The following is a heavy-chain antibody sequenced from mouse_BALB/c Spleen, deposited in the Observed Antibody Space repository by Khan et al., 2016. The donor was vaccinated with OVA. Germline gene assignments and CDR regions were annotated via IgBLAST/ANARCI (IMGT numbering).Heavy chain of an antibody. D-gene: IGHD1-2*01. J-gene: IGHJ2*01. V-gene: IGHV3-2*02. CDR2: ISYSGRT. CDR3: ARTARIKY. CDR1: GYSITSGYG. Sequence: EVQLQESGPGLVKPSQSLSLTCTVTGYSITSGYGWNWIRQFPGNKLEWMGYISYSGRTNYNPSLKSRISINRDTSKNQFFLQLNSVTTEDTATYYCARTARIKYWGQGTTLTVSS.